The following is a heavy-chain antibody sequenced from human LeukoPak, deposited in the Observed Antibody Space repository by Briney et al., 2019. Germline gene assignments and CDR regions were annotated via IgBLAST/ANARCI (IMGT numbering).Heavy chain of an antibody. CDR2: INPNSGGT. CDR3: ARGRDTGYEVYYYYYMDV. Sequence: ASVKVSCKAAGYIFTGYYMHWVRQAPGQGLEWMGWINPNSGGTNYAQKFQGRVTMTRDTSISTAYMELSRLRSDDTAVYYCARGRDTGYEVYYYYYMDVWGQGTTVSVSS. D-gene: IGHD5-12*01. CDR1: GYIFTGYY. V-gene: IGHV1-2*02. J-gene: IGHJ6*03.